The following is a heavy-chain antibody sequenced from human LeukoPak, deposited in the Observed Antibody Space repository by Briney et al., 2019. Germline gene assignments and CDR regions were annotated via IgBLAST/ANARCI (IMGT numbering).Heavy chain of an antibody. CDR3: TRWYRNAFDI. V-gene: IGHV3-73*01. CDR1: GFTFSGSA. D-gene: IGHD4-23*01. J-gene: IGHJ3*02. CDR2: IRSKANSYAT. Sequence: GGSLRLSCAASGFTFSGSAMHWVRQASGKGLEWVGRIRSKANSYATAYAASVKGRFTISRDDSKNTAYLQMNSLKTEDTAVYYCTRWYRNAFDIWGQGTMVTVSS.